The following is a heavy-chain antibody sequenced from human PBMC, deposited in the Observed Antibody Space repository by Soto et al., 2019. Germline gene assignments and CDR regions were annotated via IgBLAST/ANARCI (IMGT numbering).Heavy chain of an antibody. J-gene: IGHJ5*02. V-gene: IGHV4-59*01. D-gene: IGHD3-9*01. CDR2: IYYSGST. CDR1: GGSISRYY. Sequence: PSETLSLTCTVSGGSISRYYWSWIRQPPGKGLEWIGYIYYSGSTNYNPSLKSRVTISVDTSKNQFSLKLRSVTAADTAVYYCARVEVYYEILSGYSVNWFAPWGQGTLVTVSS. CDR3: ARVEVYYEILSGYSVNWFAP.